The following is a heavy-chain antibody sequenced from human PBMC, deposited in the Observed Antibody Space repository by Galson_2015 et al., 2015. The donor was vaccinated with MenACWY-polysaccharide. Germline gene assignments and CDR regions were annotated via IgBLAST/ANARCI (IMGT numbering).Heavy chain of an antibody. CDR3: ARQGWTSVVFFDC. CDR1: GFTFSPYI. V-gene: IGHV3-30-3*01. CDR2: MSYDGNTR. D-gene: IGHD2-21*01. Sequence: SLRLSCAASGFTFSPYILHWVRQAPGKGLEWVAIMSYDGNTRYYADSVKGRFTISRDNSKNTLYLQMDSLRADDTAVYYCARQGWTSVVFFDCWGQGSLVTVSS. J-gene: IGHJ4*02.